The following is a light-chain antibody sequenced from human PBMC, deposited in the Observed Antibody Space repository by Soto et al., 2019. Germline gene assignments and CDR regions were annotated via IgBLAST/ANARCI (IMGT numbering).Light chain of an antibody. Sequence: DIQMTQSPSSLSASVGDRVTITCRASQSISSYLNWYQQKPGKAPKLLIYAASSLQSGVPSRFSGSGSGTDFTLTISSRQPEDFATYYCRQSYSTLLTFGQGTRLEIK. CDR1: QSISSY. V-gene: IGKV1-39*01. J-gene: IGKJ5*01. CDR3: RQSYSTLLT. CDR2: AAS.